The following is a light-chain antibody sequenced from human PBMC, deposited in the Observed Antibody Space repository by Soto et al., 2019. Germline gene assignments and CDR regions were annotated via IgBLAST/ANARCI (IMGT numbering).Light chain of an antibody. CDR1: RSDIGAGYS. V-gene: IGLV1-40*01. Sequence: QPVLTQPPSVSGAPGQRVTISCTGSRSDIGAGYSVHWYKQLPGTAPQLLIFGDTVRASGVPDRFSGSKSGTSASLAIAGLQPEDEADYYCQSYDSRLSESVLFGGGTKLTVL. J-gene: IGLJ2*01. CDR3: QSYDSRLSESVL. CDR2: GDT.